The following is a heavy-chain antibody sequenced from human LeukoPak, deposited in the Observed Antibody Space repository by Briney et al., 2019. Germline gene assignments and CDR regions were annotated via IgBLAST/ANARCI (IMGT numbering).Heavy chain of an antibody. V-gene: IGHV3-74*01. CDR2: INTDGNIT. CDR1: GFTFSSYW. CDR3: ARYRAAMIVVYHAFDI. J-gene: IGHJ3*02. D-gene: IGHD3-22*01. Sequence: PGGSLRLSCAASGFTFSSYWMHWVRQAPGKGLVWVSRINTDGNITTYADSVKGRFTISRDNAKNTLFLQMNSLRAEDTAVYYCARYRAAMIVVYHAFDIWGQGTMVTVSS.